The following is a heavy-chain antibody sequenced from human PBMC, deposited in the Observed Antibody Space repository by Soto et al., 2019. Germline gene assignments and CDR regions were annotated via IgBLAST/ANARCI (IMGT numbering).Heavy chain of an antibody. V-gene: IGHV3-30-3*01. CDR1: GFTFSSYA. Sequence: QVQLVESGGGVVQPGRSLRLSCAASGFTFSSYAMHWVRQAPGKGLEWVAVISYDGSNKYYADSVKGRFTISRDNSKNTRYLQMNSLRAEDTAVYYCARDSIPLFYCISTSCYAGGFDYWGQGTLVTVSS. J-gene: IGHJ4*02. D-gene: IGHD2-2*01. CDR3: ARDSIPLFYCISTSCYAGGFDY. CDR2: ISYDGSNK.